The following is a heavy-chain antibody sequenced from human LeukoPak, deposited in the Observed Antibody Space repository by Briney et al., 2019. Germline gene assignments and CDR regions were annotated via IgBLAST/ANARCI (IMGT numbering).Heavy chain of an antibody. D-gene: IGHD1-26*01. J-gene: IGHJ6*03. CDR2: IYYSGST. CDR3: ARGGGLGAYYYYMDV. Sequence: SETLSLTCTVTGDSISSYYWSWLRQPPGKGLEWIGYIYYSGSTNYNPSLKSRVTISVDTSKNQFSLKLRSVTAADTAVYYCARGGGLGAYYYYMDVWGKGTTVTISS. CDR1: GDSISSYY. V-gene: IGHV4-59*01.